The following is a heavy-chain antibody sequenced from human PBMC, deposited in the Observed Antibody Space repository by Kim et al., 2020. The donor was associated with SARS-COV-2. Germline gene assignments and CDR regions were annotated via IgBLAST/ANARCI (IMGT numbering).Heavy chain of an antibody. CDR1: GFTFSSYA. Sequence: GGSLRLSCAASGFTFSSYAMHWVRQAPGKGLEWVAVISYDGSNKYYADSVKGRFTISRDNSKNTLYLQMNSLRAEDTAVYYCARASIVPAAMGAFDIWG. CDR2: ISYDGSNK. D-gene: IGHD2-2*01. J-gene: IGHJ3*02. V-gene: IGHV3-30*04. CDR3: ARASIVPAAMGAFDI.